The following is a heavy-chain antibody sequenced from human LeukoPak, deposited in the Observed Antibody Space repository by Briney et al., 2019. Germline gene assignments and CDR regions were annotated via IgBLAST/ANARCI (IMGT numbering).Heavy chain of an antibody. CDR3: AKGKVYEDGAFDI. CDR2: ISGSGGST. J-gene: IGHJ3*02. D-gene: IGHD2/OR15-2a*01. CDR1: GFTFSSHG. Sequence: PGGSLRLSCAASGFTFSSHGMSWVRQAPGKGLEWVSAISGSGGSTYYADSVKGRFTISRDNSRNTLYLEMHSLRAEDTAVYYCAKGKVYEDGAFDIWGQGTMVTVSS. V-gene: IGHV3-23*01.